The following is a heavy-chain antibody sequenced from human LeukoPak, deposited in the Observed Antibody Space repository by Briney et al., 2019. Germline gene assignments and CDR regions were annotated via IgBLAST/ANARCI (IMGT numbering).Heavy chain of an antibody. Sequence: GGSLRLSCAASGFSFSDYYMSWIRQAPGKGLEWISYISSSGSNIYADSVKGRFTISRDNAKNSLYLQMNSLRAEDTAVYYCAIDYDGGYMDVWGKGTTVTVSS. J-gene: IGHJ6*03. CDR3: AIDYDGGYMDV. D-gene: IGHD3-3*01. V-gene: IGHV3-11*04. CDR2: ISSSGSNI. CDR1: GFSFSDYY.